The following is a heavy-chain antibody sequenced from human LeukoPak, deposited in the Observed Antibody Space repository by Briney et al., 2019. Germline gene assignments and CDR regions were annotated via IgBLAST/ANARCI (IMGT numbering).Heavy chain of an antibody. CDR2: TYYRSKWYN. CDR3: ARAVDSNIHYGMDV. Sequence: SQTLSLTCAISGDSVSSNSAAWNWIRQSPSRGLEWLGRTYYRSKWYNDYAVSVKSQININPDTSKNQFSLQLNSVTPEDTAVYYCARAVDSNIHYGMDVWGQGTTVTVSS. J-gene: IGHJ6*02. V-gene: IGHV6-1*01. D-gene: IGHD2/OR15-2a*01. CDR1: GDSVSSNSAA.